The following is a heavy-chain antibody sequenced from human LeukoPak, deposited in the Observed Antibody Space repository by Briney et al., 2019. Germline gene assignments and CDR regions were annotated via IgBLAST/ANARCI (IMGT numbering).Heavy chain of an antibody. CDR2: INPSGGST. CDR3: AREGAYQDYYGSGKQYYFDY. V-gene: IGHV1-46*01. CDR1: GYTFTSYY. D-gene: IGHD3-10*01. Sequence: GASVKVSCKASGYTFTSYYMHWVRQAPGQGLEWMGIINPSGGSTSYAQKFQGRVTMTRDTSTSTVYMELSSLRSEYTAVYYCAREGAYQDYYGSGKQYYFDYWGQGTLVTVSS. J-gene: IGHJ4*02.